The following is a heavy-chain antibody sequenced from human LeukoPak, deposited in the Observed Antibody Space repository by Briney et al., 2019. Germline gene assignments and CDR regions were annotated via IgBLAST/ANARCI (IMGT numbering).Heavy chain of an antibody. D-gene: IGHD3-3*01. CDR1: GGSISSSSYY. Sequence: PSETLSLTCTVSGGSISSSSYYWGWIRQPPGKGLEWIGYIYYSGSTNYNPSLKSRVTISVDTSKNQFSLKLSSVTAADTAVYYCARDSWRRNWFDPWGQGTLVTVSS. V-gene: IGHV4-61*01. CDR3: ARDSWRRNWFDP. J-gene: IGHJ5*02. CDR2: IYYSGST.